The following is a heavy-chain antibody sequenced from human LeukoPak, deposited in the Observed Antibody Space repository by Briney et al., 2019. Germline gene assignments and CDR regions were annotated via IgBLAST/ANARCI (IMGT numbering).Heavy chain of an antibody. V-gene: IGHV3-74*01. CDR1: GFTFSSYW. CDR3: ARGNGYDY. CDR2: INTDGSST. D-gene: IGHD5-24*01. J-gene: IGHJ4*02. Sequence: GGSLRLSCAASGFTFSSYWMHWVRQAPGKGLVWVSGINTDGSSTNYADSVKGRFTISRDNAKNTLYLQMNSLRAEDTAVYYCARGNGYDYWGQGTLVTVSS.